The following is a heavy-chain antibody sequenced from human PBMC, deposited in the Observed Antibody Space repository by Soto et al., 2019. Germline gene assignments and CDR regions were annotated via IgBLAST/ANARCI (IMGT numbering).Heavy chain of an antibody. CDR2: ISAYNGNT. CDR3: ARDGGGSPGISSD. CDR1: GYTFTSYG. V-gene: IGHV1-18*01. J-gene: IGHJ4*02. Sequence: QVQLVQSGAEVKKPGASVKVSCKASGYTFTSYGISWVRQAPGQGLEWMGWISAYNGNTNYAQKLQGRGTMTTDTATRTAYMERRSLSADDTAGDYWARDGGGSPGISSDWGQGTLVTVSS. D-gene: IGHD1-26*01.